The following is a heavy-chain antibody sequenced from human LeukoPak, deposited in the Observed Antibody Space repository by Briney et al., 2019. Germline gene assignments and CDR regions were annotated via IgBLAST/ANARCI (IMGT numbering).Heavy chain of an antibody. CDR1: GYTFIGYY. V-gene: IGHV1-46*01. D-gene: IGHD3-3*01. CDR3: ARVYYDFWSGYYSDY. Sequence: ASVKVSCKASGYTFIGYYMHWVRQAPGQGLEWMGIINPSGGSTSYAQKFQGRVTMTRDTSTSTVYMELSSLRSEDTAVYYCARVYYDFWSGYYSDYWGQGTLVTVSS. CDR2: INPSGGST. J-gene: IGHJ4*02.